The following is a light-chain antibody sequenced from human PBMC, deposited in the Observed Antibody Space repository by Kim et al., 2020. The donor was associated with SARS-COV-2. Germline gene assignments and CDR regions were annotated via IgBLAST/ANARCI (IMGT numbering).Light chain of an antibody. V-gene: IGKV1-39*01. CDR3: QQTDTTPIT. J-gene: IGKJ5*01. CDR2: AAS. CDR1: DDIRRY. Sequence: AAIGDRVTIPRRESDDIRRYLNRYQQKTGKAPKVLIYAASTLQRGVPSRFRGSCSGTDFTLTITSLQPEDFATYYGQQTDTTPITFGQRKRLEIK.